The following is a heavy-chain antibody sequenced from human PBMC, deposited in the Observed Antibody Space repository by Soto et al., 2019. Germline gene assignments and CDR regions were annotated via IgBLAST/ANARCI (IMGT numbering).Heavy chain of an antibody. CDR1: GFTFGSYA. CDR3: AKDPKSTVRFNWFDP. D-gene: IGHD2-8*02. J-gene: IGHJ5*02. V-gene: IGHV3-23*01. Sequence: EMQLSESGGGLVQPGGSLRLSCAASGFTFGSYAMSWVRQAPGKGLEWVSAISGGGSGTYYADSVKGRFTISRDNSKKTLFLQMNSLRVEATAIYYGAKDPKSTVRFNWFDPWGQGTLVTVSS. CDR2: ISGGGSGT.